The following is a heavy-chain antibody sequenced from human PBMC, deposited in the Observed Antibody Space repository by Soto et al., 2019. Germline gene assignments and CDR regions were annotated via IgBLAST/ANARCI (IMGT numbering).Heavy chain of an antibody. D-gene: IGHD6-19*01. V-gene: IGHV1-2*04. Sequence: APVKVFCKVSGYTFTGFYMHWVRHAPGQGVEWMGWINPNIGGTNYAQKFQGWVTMTRDTSISTAYMELSRLRSDDTAVYYCARDSSSSGWNYYYGMDVWGQGTTVTVSS. CDR2: INPNIGGT. J-gene: IGHJ6*02. CDR1: GYTFTGFY. CDR3: ARDSSSSGWNYYYGMDV.